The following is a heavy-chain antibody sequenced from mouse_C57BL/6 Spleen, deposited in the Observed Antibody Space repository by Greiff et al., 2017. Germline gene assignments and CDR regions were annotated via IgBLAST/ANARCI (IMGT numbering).Heavy chain of an antibody. CDR2: ISYDGSN. Sequence: EVKLQESGPGLVKPSQSLSLTCSVTGYSITSGYYWNWIRQFPGNKLEWMGYISYDGSNNYNPSLKNRISITRDTSKNQFFLKLNSVTTEDTATYYCARRGTVYFDYWGQGTTLTVSS. CDR3: ARRGTVYFDY. D-gene: IGHD4-1*01. CDR1: GYSITSGYY. J-gene: IGHJ2*01. V-gene: IGHV3-6*01.